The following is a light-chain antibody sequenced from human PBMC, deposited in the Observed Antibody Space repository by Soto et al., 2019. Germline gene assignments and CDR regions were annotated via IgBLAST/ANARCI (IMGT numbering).Light chain of an antibody. Sequence: DIQMTQSPSTLSSSVGDRVTITCRTSQSISSWLAWYKQKPGKAPKLLSYSASTLQSGVPSRFSGSGSGTDFTLTISSLQPEDVETYYCQKYNSAPWTFGQGTKVDIK. CDR1: QSISSW. CDR3: QKYNSAPWT. V-gene: IGKV1-27*01. CDR2: SAS. J-gene: IGKJ1*01.